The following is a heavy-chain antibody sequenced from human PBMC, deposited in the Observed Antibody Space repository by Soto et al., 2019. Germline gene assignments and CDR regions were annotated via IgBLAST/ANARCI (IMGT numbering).Heavy chain of an antibody. Sequence: QVQLVESGGGVVQPGRSLRLSCAASGFTFSSYGMHWVRQAPGKGLEWVAVISYDGSNKYYADSVKGRFTISRDNSKNTLYLQMNSLRAKDTAVYYCAKDSAPSLVPGSYGMDVWGQGTTVTVSS. CDR2: ISYDGSNK. J-gene: IGHJ6*02. CDR1: GFTFSSYG. CDR3: AKDSAPSLVPGSYGMDV. V-gene: IGHV3-30*18.